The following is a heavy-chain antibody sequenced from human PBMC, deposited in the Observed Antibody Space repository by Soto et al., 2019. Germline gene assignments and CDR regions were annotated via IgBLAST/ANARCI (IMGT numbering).Heavy chain of an antibody. CDR2: ISGTGTA. J-gene: IGHJ4*02. CDR1: GFRFNYYA. CDR3: ATAVNSVVMR. V-gene: IGHV3-23*01. Sequence: PGGSLRLSCEASGFRFNYYAMSWVRQAPGKGLEWVSGISGTGTAYYADSAEGRFTVSRDNSKNTLYLQMHNVRADDTAVYYCATAVNSVVMRWGQGTRVTVSS. D-gene: IGHD2-2*01.